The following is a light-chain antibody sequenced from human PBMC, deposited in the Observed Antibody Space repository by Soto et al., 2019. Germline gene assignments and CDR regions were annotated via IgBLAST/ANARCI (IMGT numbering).Light chain of an antibody. Sequence: DSQMTQYPSTLSASVGDRVTITCRASQSISSWLAWYQQQPGKAPKLLISKASPLQSGVTPRFNGSGSVTEFTLTISSLQPDDFATYYCQQYESYPMTFGGGTNAEIK. CDR2: KAS. J-gene: IGKJ4*01. V-gene: IGKV1-5*03. CDR1: QSISSW. CDR3: QQYESYPMT.